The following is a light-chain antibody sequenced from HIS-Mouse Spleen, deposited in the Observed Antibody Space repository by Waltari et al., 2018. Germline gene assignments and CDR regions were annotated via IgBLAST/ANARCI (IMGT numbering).Light chain of an antibody. CDR3: CSYAGSYTFGV. CDR1: ALPKQY. V-gene: IGLV3-25*02. CDR2: KDS. J-gene: IGLJ3*02. Sequence: SYELTQPPSVSVSPGQTARITCSGDALPKQYAYWYQQKPGQAPVLVIYKDSERPSGVPDRFSGSKSGNTASLTISGLQAEDEADYYCCSYAGSYTFGVFGGGTKLTVL.